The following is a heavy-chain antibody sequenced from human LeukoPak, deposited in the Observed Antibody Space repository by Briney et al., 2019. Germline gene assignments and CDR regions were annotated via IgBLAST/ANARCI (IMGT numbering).Heavy chain of an antibody. CDR3: ARDRIGDLDL. V-gene: IGHV4-34*01. J-gene: IGHJ2*01. CDR1: GGSFSGYY. CDR2: INHSGST. Sequence: SETLSLTCAVYGGSFSGYYWSWIRQPPGKGLEWIGEINHSGSTNYNPSLKSRVTISVDTSKSQFSLKLSSVTAADTAVYYCARDRIGDLDLWGRGTLVTVSS. D-gene: IGHD3-16*01.